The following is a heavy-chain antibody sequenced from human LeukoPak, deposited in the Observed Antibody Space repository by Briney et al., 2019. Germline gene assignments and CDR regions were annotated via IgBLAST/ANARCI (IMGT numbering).Heavy chain of an antibody. CDR3: AKETSEYSSSSTWFDP. J-gene: IGHJ5*02. CDR1: GFTFSSYD. V-gene: IGHV3-30*18. D-gene: IGHD6-6*01. CDR2: ISYDGSNK. Sequence: PGRSLRLSCAASGFTFSSYDMHWVRQAPGKGLEWVAVISYDGSNKYYADSVKGRFTISRDNSKNTLYLQMNSLRAEDTAVYYCAKETSEYSSSSTWFDPWGQGTLVTVSS.